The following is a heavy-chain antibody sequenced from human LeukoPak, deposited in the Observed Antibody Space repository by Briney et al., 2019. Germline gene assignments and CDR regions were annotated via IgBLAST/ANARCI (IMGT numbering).Heavy chain of an antibody. CDR1: GFTFSSYS. J-gene: IGHJ6*02. Sequence: GSLRLSCAASGFTFSSYSMNWVRQAPGKGLEWVSYISSSSSTIYYADSVKGRFTIPRDNAKNSLYLQMNGLRAEDTAVYYCASTPVDEYYYDSSGYYYVGNYYGMDVWGQGTTVTVSS. D-gene: IGHD3-22*01. CDR3: ASTPVDEYYYDSSGYYYVGNYYGMDV. V-gene: IGHV3-48*01. CDR2: ISSSSSTI.